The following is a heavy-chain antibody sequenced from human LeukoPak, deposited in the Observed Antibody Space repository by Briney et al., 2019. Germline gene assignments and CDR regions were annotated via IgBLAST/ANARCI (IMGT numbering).Heavy chain of an antibody. CDR3: ARPDYGDTPPRY. D-gene: IGHD4-17*01. J-gene: IGHJ4*02. Sequence: ASVKVSCKASGYTFTNYAMHWVRQAPGQRLEWMGWINAGNGNTKYSQKFQGRVTVTRDTSASTAYMELSSLRSEDTAVYYCARPDYGDTPPRYWGQGTPVTVSS. CDR1: GYTFTNYA. V-gene: IGHV1-3*01. CDR2: INAGNGNT.